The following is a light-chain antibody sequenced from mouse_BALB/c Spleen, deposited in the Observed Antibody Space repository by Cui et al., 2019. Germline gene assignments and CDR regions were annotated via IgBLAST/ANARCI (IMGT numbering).Light chain of an antibody. CDR3: LQYDEFPYT. Sequence: DIKMTQSPSSMNESLGERVTITCKASQDINRYLSWFQQKPGKSPKTLIYRANRLVDGVPSRFSGSGAGQDYSLTISSLEYEDMGIYYCLQYDEFPYTFGGGTKLEIK. CDR1: QDINRY. J-gene: IGKJ2*01. V-gene: IGKV14-111*01. CDR2: RAN.